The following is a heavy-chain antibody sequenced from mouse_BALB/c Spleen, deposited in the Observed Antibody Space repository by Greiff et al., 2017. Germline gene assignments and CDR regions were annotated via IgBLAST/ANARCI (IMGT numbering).Heavy chain of an antibody. CDR1: GFTFSNYW. V-gene: IGHV6-6*02. CDR2: IRLKSNNYAT. CDR3: TPLRRETWFAY. J-gene: IGHJ3*01. Sequence: EVKLMESGGGLVQPGGSMKLSCVASGFTFSNYWMNWVRQSPEKGLEWVAEIRLKSNNYATHYAESVKGRFTISRDDSKSSVYLQMNNLRAEDTGIYYCTPLRRETWFAYWGQGTLVTVSA. D-gene: IGHD2-12*01.